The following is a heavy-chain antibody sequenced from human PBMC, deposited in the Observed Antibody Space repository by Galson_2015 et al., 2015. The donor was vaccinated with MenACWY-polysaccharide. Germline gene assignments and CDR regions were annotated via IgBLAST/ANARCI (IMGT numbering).Heavy chain of an antibody. J-gene: IGHJ4*02. Sequence: QSGAEVKKAGESLTISCTGSGYRFTNYWIGWVRQMPGKGLDWMGIVYPGDSDTRYSPSFQGQVTISADKSISTAYLQWSSLKASDTAMYYCARLLPEGGYDYFDYWGQGTLVTVSS. D-gene: IGHD5-12*01. CDR2: VYPGDSDT. V-gene: IGHV5-51*01. CDR1: GYRFTNYW. CDR3: ARLLPEGGYDYFDY.